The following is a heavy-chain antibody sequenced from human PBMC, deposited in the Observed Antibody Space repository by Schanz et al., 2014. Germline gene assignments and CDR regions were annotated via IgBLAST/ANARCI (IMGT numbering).Heavy chain of an antibody. J-gene: IGHJ3*02. CDR3: ARDWLPGSKNAFDI. Sequence: QVQLVQSGAEVKEPGASVKVSCKASAYTFTGYYLHWVRQAPGQGLEWMGWISPNGATRYAQNFQDKVTMTRDTSSSTAYMEVTSLRLDDTAMYYCARDWLPGSKNAFDIWGPGTMVTVSS. CDR2: ISPNGAT. V-gene: IGHV1-2*02. CDR1: AYTFTGYY. D-gene: IGHD3-9*01.